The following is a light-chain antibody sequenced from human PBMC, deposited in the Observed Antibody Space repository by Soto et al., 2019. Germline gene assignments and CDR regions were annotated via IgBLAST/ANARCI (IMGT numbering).Light chain of an antibody. CDR2: GAS. CDR3: QQYNNWPPGKYT. J-gene: IGKJ2*01. V-gene: IGKV3-15*01. CDR1: QSVSSN. Sequence: EIMMTQSPATLSVSPGERATLSCRASQSVSSNLAWYQQKPGQAPRLLIYGASTRATGIPARFSGSGSGTEFTLTISSLQSEDFAVYYCQQYNNWPPGKYTFGQVTKLEIK.